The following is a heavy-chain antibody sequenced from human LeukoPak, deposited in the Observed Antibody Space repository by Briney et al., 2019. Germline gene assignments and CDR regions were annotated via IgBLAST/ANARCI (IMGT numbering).Heavy chain of an antibody. CDR3: ARVMTTRRRGAFDI. V-gene: IGHV4-34*01. CDR1: GGSFGGYY. Sequence: SETLSLTCAVYGGSFGGYYWSWIRQPPGKGLEWIGEINHSGSTNYNPSLKSRVTIPVDTSKNQFSLKLSSVTAADTAVYYCARVMTTRRRGAFDIWGQGTMVTVSS. J-gene: IGHJ3*02. CDR2: INHSGST. D-gene: IGHD2-21*01.